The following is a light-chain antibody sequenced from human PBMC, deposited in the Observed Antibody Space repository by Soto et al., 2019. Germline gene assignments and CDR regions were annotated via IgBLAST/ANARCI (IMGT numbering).Light chain of an antibody. CDR1: SSDVGGYNY. V-gene: IGLV2-8*01. CDR3: SSYAGSNNYV. J-gene: IGLJ1*01. Sequence: QSVLTQPPSASGSPGQSVTISCTGTSSDVGGYNYASWYQQHPGKAPKVMIFEVSKRPSGVPDRFSGSKSGNTASLTVSGLQAEDEADYYCSSYAGSNNYVFGTGTKVTVL. CDR2: EVS.